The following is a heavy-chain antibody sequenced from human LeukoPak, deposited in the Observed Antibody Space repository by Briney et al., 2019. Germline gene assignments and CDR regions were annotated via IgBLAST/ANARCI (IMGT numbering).Heavy chain of an antibody. V-gene: IGHV3-23*01. CDR3: ARRYSSSSDNWFDP. CDR1: RFTLSSYA. Sequence: GGSLRLSRAPSRFTLSSYAMNWVRAAPRKGVEWVSTISGSGGSTYYADSVKGRFTISRDNSKSTLYLQMNSLRAEDTAVYYCARRYSSSSDNWFDPWGQGTLVTVSS. CDR2: ISGSGGST. D-gene: IGHD6-6*01. J-gene: IGHJ5*02.